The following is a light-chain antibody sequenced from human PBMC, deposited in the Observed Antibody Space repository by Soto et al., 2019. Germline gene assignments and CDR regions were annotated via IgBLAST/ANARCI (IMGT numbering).Light chain of an antibody. Sequence: DIQMSQHPSSVSASVGDRDTINCPASQDISSLLACYQQKPGKAPKLLIYAASNLQSGVPSRFSGSGSGTDFTLTISSLQPEDLATYFCQQANSFPGTFGGGTKVDIK. J-gene: IGKJ4*01. CDR2: AAS. CDR1: QDISSL. CDR3: QQANSFPGT. V-gene: IGKV1-12*01.